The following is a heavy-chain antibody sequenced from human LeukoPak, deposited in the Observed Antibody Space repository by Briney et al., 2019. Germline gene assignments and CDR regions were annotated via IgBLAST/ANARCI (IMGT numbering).Heavy chain of an antibody. CDR3: AKGEGGAATPSAFDY. CDR2: FSGSGGNP. J-gene: IGHJ4*02. D-gene: IGHD1-26*01. V-gene: IGHV3-23*01. CDR1: GFSFIPYA. Sequence: GGSLKLSCPASGFSFIPYAMGWARHPPGTGLDWASVFSGSGGNPNYADSVKGRFTISRDNSKNTLYLQMNSLRVEDTAVYYCAKGEGGAATPSAFDYWGQGTLVTVSS.